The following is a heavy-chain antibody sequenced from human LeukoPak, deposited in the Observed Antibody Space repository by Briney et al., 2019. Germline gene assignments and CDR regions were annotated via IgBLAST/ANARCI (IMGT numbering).Heavy chain of an antibody. D-gene: IGHD6-13*01. CDR1: GFTFKIYA. CDR2: IYYSGST. CDR3: ARVWGELSGIAAAAAIDY. J-gene: IGHJ4*02. V-gene: IGHV4-38-2*01. Sequence: PGGSLRLSCVDSGFTFKIYAMNWVRQAPGKGLEWIGSIYYSGSTYYNPSLKSRVTISVDTSKNQFSLKLSSVTAADTAVYYCARVWGELSGIAAAAAIDYWGQGTLVTVSS.